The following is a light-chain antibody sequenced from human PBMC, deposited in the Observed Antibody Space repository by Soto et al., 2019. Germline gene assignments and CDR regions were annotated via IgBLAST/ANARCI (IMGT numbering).Light chain of an antibody. J-gene: IGKJ3*01. CDR2: AAS. CDR3: QQSYNTLFT. Sequence: ILMTQSPSSLSASVGDTVTITCRTSQSIDNYLKWYQQKPGKAPKLLIFAASTWQSGVPSRFSGSGSETDFTLTISSLQPEDLATYYCQQSYNTLFTFGPGTKVDIK. V-gene: IGKV1-39*01. CDR1: QSIDNY.